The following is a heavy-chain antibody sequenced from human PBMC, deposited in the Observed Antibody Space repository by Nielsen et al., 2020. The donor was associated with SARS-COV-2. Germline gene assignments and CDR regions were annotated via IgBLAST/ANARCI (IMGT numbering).Heavy chain of an antibody. CDR3: ARGTIDYGANSGVDYFDY. CDR1: GGSISSGGYS. V-gene: IGHV4-30-2*01. D-gene: IGHD4-23*01. Sequence: SETLSLTCAVSGGSISSGGYSWSWIRQPPGKGLEWIGYIYHSGSTYYNPSLKSRVTISVDRSKNQFSLKLSSVTAADTAVYYCARGTIDYGANSGVDYFDYWGQGTLVTVSS. CDR2: IYHSGST. J-gene: IGHJ4*02.